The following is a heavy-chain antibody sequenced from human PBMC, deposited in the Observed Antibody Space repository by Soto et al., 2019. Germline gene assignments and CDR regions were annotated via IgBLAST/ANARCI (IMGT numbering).Heavy chain of an antibody. J-gene: IGHJ3*02. V-gene: IGHV4-31*11. CDR2: IYYSGST. CDR1: GGSSSVYY. CDR3: ASFRSMIVVVIDAFDI. D-gene: IGHD3-22*01. Sequence: TLSLTCAVYGGSSSVYYWSWICQHPGKGLEWIGYIYYSGSTYYNPSLKSRVTISVDTSKNQFSLKLSSVTAADTAVYYCASFRSMIVVVIDAFDIWGQGTMVTVSS.